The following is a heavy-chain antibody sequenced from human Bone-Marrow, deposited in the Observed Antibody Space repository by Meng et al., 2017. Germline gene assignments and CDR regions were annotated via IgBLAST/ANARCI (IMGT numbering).Heavy chain of an antibody. V-gene: IGHV1-69*06. CDR2: IIPTFPTP. CDR3: ARASLVSPAAFYYYDMDV. CDR1: GGTFGGYA. J-gene: IGHJ6*02. Sequence: SVKVSCKTSGGTFGGYAINWVRQAPGQGLEWMGGIIPTFPTPNYAQKFQDRVAINADTSTSTVYMELNRLRSDDTAVYYCARASLVSPAAFYYYDMDVWGQGTTVTVSS. D-gene: IGHD6-25*01.